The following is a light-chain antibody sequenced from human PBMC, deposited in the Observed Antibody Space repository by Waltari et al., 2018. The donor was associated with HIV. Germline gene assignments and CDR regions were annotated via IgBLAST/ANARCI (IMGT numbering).Light chain of an antibody. V-gene: IGLV1-40*01. Sequence: QSVLTQPPSVSGAPGERVTLSCTGTRSNIGAGYDVHWYQQFPGTAPKLLIHGTSTRPSGVPDRFSGFKSGTSASLVITGLQAEDEADYYCQSYDTSLTGSDVIFGGGTRLTVL. J-gene: IGLJ2*01. CDR1: RSNIGAGYD. CDR2: GTS. CDR3: QSYDTSLTGSDVI.